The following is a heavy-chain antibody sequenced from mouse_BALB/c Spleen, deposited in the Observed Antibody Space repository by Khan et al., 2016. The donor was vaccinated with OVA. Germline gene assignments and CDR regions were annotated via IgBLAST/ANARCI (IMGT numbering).Heavy chain of an antibody. CDR1: GYSITSDYA. CDR3: ARDGSRYNYAMDY. CDR2: ISYSGST. D-gene: IGHD2-3*01. V-gene: IGHV3-2*02. J-gene: IGHJ4*01. Sequence: EVQLQESGPGLVKPSQSLSLTCTVTGYSITSDYAWNWIRQFPGNKLEWMGYISYSGSTNYNPSLKSRISIPRDTSKNQFFLQLNSVTTEDTATYDCARDGSRYNYAMDYGGQGTSVTVSS.